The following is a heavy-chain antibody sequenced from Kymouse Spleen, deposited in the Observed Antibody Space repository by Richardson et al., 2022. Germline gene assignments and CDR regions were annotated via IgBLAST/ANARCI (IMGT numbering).Heavy chain of an antibody. CDR1: GFTFSSYA. D-gene: IGHD1-26*01. Sequence: EVQLVESGGGLVQPGGSLRLSCAASGFTFSSYAMSWVRQAPGKGLEWVSAISGSGGSTYYADSVKGRFTISRDNSKNTLYLQMNSLRAEDTAVYYCAKSIVGATTYYYYGMDVWGQGTTVTVSS. J-gene: IGHJ6*02. V-gene: IGHV3-23*04. CDR2: ISGSGGST. CDR3: AKSIVGATTYYYYGMDV.